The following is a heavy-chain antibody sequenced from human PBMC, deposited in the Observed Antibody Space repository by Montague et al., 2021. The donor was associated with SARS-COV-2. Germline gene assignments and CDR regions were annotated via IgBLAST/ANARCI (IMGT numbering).Heavy chain of an antibody. CDR3: ARAPHYYGSGSYNSYYFDX. CDR2: IYHSGNT. J-gene: IGHJ4*02. D-gene: IGHD3-10*01. Sequence: SETLSLTCAVSGGSISSSNWWNWVRQPPGKGLEWIGEIYHSGNTNCNPSLKSRVTISVDKSKNQFSLKLSSVTAADTAVYYCARAPHYYGSGSYNSYYFDXWGQGTLVTVSS. CDR1: GGSISSSNW. V-gene: IGHV4-4*02.